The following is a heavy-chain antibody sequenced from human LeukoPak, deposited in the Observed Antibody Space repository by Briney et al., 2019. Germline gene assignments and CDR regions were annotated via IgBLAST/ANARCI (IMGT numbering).Heavy chain of an antibody. CDR2: IIPILGIA. CDR1: GGTFSSYA. V-gene: IGHV1-69*04. CDR3: ARDRTGIAAAGTDY. D-gene: IGHD6-13*01. J-gene: IGHJ4*02. Sequence: SVKVSCKASGGTFSSYAISWVRQAPGQGLEWMGRIIPILGIANYAQKFQGRVTITTDKSTSTAYMELSSLRSEDTAVYYCARDRTGIAAAGTDYWGQGTLVTVSS.